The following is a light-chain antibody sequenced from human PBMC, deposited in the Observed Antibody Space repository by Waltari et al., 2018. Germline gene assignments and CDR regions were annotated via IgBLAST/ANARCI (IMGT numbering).Light chain of an antibody. V-gene: IGKV1-39*01. CDR2: SVS. J-gene: IGKJ2*01. CDR1: QKIYTY. Sequence: DIQMTQSPSSLSASVGDRVTITCRASQKIYTYLNWYQQKAGKAPNLLISSVSTLQSGVPSRFSGSGSGTEFTLTISSLQPEDFATYFCQQSYNTPPMYTFGQGTKVEIK. CDR3: QQSYNTPPMYT.